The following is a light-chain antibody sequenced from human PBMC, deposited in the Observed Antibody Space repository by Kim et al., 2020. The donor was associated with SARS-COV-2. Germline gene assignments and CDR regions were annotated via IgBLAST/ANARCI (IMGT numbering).Light chain of an antibody. V-gene: IGLV2-14*03. Sequence: QSALTQPAPVSGSPGQSITISCTGTRSDVGCYNFVSWYQQHPGKAPKLMIYDVTNRPSGVSDRFSGSKSGNTASLTISGLQAEDEADYYCLSYTGTNVYVFGTGTKVTVL. J-gene: IGLJ1*01. CDR2: DVT. CDR1: RSDVGCYNF. CDR3: LSYTGTNVYV.